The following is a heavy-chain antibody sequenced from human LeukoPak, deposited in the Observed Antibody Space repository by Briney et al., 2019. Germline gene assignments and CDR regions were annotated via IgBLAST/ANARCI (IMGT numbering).Heavy chain of an antibody. CDR1: GFTFSSYG. J-gene: IGHJ6*02. D-gene: IGHD3-3*01. Sequence: GGSLRLSCAASGFTFSSYGMHWVRQAPGKGLEWVAVISYDGSNKYYADSVKGRFTISRDNSKNTLYLQMNSLRAEDTAVYYCAKGNERFLEWLLSYYYYGMDVWGQGTTVTVSS. CDR3: AKGNERFLEWLLSYYYYGMDV. CDR2: ISYDGSNK. V-gene: IGHV3-30*18.